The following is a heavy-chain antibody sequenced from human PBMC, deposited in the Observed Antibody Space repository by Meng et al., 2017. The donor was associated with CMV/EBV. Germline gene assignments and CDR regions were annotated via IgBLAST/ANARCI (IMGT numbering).Heavy chain of an antibody. CDR2: ISAYNGNT. CDR1: GYTFTSYG. V-gene: IGHV1-18*01. CDR3: AADYGDYSDY. Sequence: ASVKVSCKASGYTFTSYGISWVRQAPGQGLEWMGWISAYNGNTNYAQKFQGRVTITTDESTSTAYMELSSLRSEDTAVYYCAADYGDYSDYWGQGTLVTVSS. J-gene: IGHJ4*02. D-gene: IGHD4-17*01.